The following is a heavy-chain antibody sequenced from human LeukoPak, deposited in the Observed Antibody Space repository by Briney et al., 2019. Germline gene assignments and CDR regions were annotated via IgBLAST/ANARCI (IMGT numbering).Heavy chain of an antibody. V-gene: IGHV1-18*01. CDR3: ARANYYYDSSGYSDY. Sequence: ASVKVSCKASGYTFTSYGISWVRQAPGQGLEWMGWISAYNGNTNYAQKLQGRVTMTTDTYTSTAYMELRSLRSDDTAVYSCARANYYYDSSGYSDYWGQGTLVTVSS. J-gene: IGHJ4*02. CDR1: GYTFTSYG. D-gene: IGHD3-22*01. CDR2: ISAYNGNT.